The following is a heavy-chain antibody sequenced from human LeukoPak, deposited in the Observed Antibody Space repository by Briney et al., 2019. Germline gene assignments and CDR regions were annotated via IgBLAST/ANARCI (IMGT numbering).Heavy chain of an antibody. D-gene: IGHD4-17*01. J-gene: IGHJ4*02. Sequence: SETLSLTCAVYGGSFSGYYWSWIRQPPGKGLEWIGEINHSGSTNYNPSLKSRVTISVDTSKNRFSLKLSSVTAADTAVYYCARGTGDYGDCIDYWGQGTLVTVSS. CDR1: GGSFSGYY. CDR3: ARGTGDYGDCIDY. V-gene: IGHV4-34*01. CDR2: INHSGST.